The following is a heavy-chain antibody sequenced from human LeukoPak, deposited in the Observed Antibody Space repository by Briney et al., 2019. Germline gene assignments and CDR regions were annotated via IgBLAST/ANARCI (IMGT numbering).Heavy chain of an antibody. D-gene: IGHD2-15*01. Sequence: PSETLSLTCTVSGGSISSSNYYWGWLRQPPGKGLEWIGNIYYSGSTYYNPSLKSRVTISVDTSKNQFSLRLKSVTAADTSIYYCARPRSRISWFDPWGQGTLVTVSS. CDR3: ARPRSRISWFDP. CDR2: IYYSGST. J-gene: IGHJ5*02. V-gene: IGHV4-39*01. CDR1: GGSISSSNYY.